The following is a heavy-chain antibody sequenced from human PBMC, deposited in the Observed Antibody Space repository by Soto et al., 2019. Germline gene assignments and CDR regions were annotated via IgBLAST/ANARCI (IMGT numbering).Heavy chain of an antibody. CDR1: GGTFSNYA. J-gene: IGHJ4*02. V-gene: IGHV1-69*13. Sequence: SVKVSCKASGGTFSNYAISWVRQAPGQGLEWMGGIIPFFGTTNYAQKFQGRVTITADESTSTAYMELNSLRSEDTAVYYCARGQDLKTTVTPFDYWGQGTLGTVSS. CDR3: ARGQDLKTTVTPFDY. D-gene: IGHD4-4*01. CDR2: IIPFFGTT.